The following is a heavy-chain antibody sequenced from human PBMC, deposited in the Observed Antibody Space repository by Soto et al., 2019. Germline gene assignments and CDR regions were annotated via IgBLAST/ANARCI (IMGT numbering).Heavy chain of an antibody. D-gene: IGHD6-19*01. Sequence: EVQLVESGGGLVKPGGSLRLSCVASGFSFSSYAMSWVRQAPGKGLEWVSGISNSAGSTYYADSVKGRFTISRDNSKNTLYLQMNSLRAEDTAVYYCARDRTEVVAGEDEGDYWGQGTLVTVSS. CDR2: ISNSAGST. V-gene: IGHV3-23*04. J-gene: IGHJ4*02. CDR3: ARDRTEVVAGEDEGDY. CDR1: GFSFSSYA.